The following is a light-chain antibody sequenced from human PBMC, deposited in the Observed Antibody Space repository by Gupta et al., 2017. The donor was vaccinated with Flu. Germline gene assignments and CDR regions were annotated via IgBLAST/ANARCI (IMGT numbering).Light chain of an antibody. V-gene: IGKV3-11*01. J-gene: IGKJ2*03. CDR3: QQRSNWPPG. CDR2: DAS. CDR1: QSVSSY. Sequence: EIVLTPSPATLSLSPGERATLSCRASQSVSSYLAWYQQKPGQAPRLLIYDASNRATGIPAMFSGSGSGTDFTLTISSLEPEDFAVYYCQQRSNWPPGFGQGTKLEIK.